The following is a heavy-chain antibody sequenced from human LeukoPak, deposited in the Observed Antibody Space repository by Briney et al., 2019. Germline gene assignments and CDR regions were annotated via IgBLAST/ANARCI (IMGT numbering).Heavy chain of an antibody. J-gene: IGHJ6*03. CDR2: INHSGST. V-gene: IGHV4-34*01. D-gene: IGHD3-16*01. CDR1: GGSFSGYY. CDR3: ARGLRGYYYMDV. Sequence: SETLSLACAVYGGSFSGYYWTWIRQPPGKGLEWIGEINHSGSTNYNPSLKSRVTISVDTSKNQFSLKLSSVTAADTAVYYCARGLRGYYYMDVWGKGTTVTVSS.